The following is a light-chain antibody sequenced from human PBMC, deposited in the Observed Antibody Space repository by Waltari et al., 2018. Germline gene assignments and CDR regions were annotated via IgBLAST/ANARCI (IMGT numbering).Light chain of an antibody. CDR3: QSYDSGLSGAWV. V-gene: IGLV1-40*01. Sequence: QSVLTQPPSESGAPGQRVTISCTGSSSNIGAGYDVHWFQQLPGTAPKLLIYGNNNRPSGVPDRFSGSKSGTSASLAISGLQAEDEADYHCQSYDSGLSGAWVFGGGTKLTVL. J-gene: IGLJ3*02. CDR1: SSNIGAGYD. CDR2: GNN.